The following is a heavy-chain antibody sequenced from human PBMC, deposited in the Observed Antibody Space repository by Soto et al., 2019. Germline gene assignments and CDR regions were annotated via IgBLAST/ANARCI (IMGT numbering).Heavy chain of an antibody. Sequence: NPSETLSLTCAVYGGSCSGYYWSWIRQPPGKGLEWIGEINHSGSTNYNPSLKSRVTISVDTSKNQFSLKLSSVTAADTAVYYCARGKITIFGVVIKGYFDYWGQGTLVTVSS. V-gene: IGHV4-34*01. J-gene: IGHJ4*02. D-gene: IGHD3-3*01. CDR3: ARGKITIFGVVIKGYFDY. CDR2: INHSGST. CDR1: GGSCSGYY.